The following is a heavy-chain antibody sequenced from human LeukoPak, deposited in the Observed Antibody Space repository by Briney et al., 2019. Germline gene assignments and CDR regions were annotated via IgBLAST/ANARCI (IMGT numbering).Heavy chain of an antibody. D-gene: IGHD3-10*01. CDR2: LYGDGST. CDR3: ARYDYGSGSFDY. Sequence: GGSLRLSCAASGFIVSGNYMIWVRQAPEKGLEWVSVLYGDGSTNLADSVRGRFTMSRDTSENTVHLQMNSLRVEDTAVYYCARYDYGSGSFDYWGQGTLVTVSS. J-gene: IGHJ4*02. CDR1: GFIVSGNY. V-gene: IGHV3-66*01.